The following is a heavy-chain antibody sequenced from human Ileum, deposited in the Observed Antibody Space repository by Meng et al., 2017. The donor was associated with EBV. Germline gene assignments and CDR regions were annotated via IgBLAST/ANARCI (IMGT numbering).Heavy chain of an antibody. J-gene: IGHJ5*01. V-gene: IGHV3-43*01. CDR1: GFIFDDYS. CDR2: LNWNGDNT. CDR3: AKEGGTMWFDS. Sequence: VHRVASGGVVVQPGESLTLSCEASGFIFDDYSMHWVRQAPGKGLEWVSLLNWNGDNTYYADSVKGRFTISRDNSKNSLYLQMDSLRIEDTAFYFCAKEGGTMWFDSWGQGTLVTVSS. D-gene: IGHD3-3*01.